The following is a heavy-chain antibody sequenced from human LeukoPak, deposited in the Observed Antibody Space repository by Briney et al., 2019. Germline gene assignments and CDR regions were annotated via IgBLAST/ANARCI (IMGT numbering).Heavy chain of an antibody. CDR1: GMPFSHAW. CDR2: IKSRADGEPT. J-gene: IGHJ4*02. V-gene: IGHV3-15*01. D-gene: IGHD2-21*01. Sequence: GGSLGLSCAASGMPFSHAWMSWVRQAPGKGLEWIGLIKSRADGEPTDYSGSVKGRFIISRDDSKNTLYLQMNSLKTEDTAVYYCATEVSVEVNAVRPFWGQGTLVTVSS. CDR3: ATEVSVEVNAVRPF.